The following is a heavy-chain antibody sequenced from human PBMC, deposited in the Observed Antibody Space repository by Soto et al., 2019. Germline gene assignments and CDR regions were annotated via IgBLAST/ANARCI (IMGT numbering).Heavy chain of an antibody. V-gene: IGHV1-18*01. J-gene: IGHJ4*02. CDR1: GYTFTSYG. CDR3: AIDYAAFYYYDSSGIKFDY. Sequence: GASVKVSCKASGYTFTSYGISWVRQAPGQGLEWMGWISAYNGNTNYAQKLQGRVTMTTDTSTSTAYMELRSLRSDDTAVYYCAIDYAAFYYYDSSGIKFDYWGQGTLVTVSS. D-gene: IGHD3-22*01. CDR2: ISAYNGNT.